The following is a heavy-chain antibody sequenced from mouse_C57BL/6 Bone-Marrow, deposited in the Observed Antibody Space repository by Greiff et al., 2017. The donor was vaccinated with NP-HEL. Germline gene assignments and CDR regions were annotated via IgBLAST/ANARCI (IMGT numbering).Heavy chain of an antibody. V-gene: IGHV14-4*01. Sequence: VQLKQSGAELVRPGASVKLSCTASGFNIKDDYMHWVKQRPEQGLEWIGWIDPENGDTEYASKFQGKATITADTSSNTAYLQLSSLTSEDTAVYYCTTRQATGAMDYWGQGTSVTVSS. CDR2: IDPENGDT. CDR1: GFNIKDDY. J-gene: IGHJ4*01. D-gene: IGHD3-2*02. CDR3: TTRQATGAMDY.